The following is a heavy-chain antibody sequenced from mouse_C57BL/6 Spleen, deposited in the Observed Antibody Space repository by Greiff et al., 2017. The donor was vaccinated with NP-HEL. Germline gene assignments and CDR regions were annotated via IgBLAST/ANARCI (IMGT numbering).Heavy chain of an antibody. CDR2: ISDGGSYT. CDR3: ARDPGRGYFDY. Sequence: EVKLMESGGGLVKPGGSLKLSCAASGFTFSSYAMSWVRQTPEKRLEWVATISDGGSYTYYPDNVKGRFTISRDNAKNNLYLQMSHLKSEDTAMYYCARDPGRGYFDYWGQGTTLTVSS. CDR1: GFTFSSYA. J-gene: IGHJ2*01. D-gene: IGHD3-3*01. V-gene: IGHV5-4*01.